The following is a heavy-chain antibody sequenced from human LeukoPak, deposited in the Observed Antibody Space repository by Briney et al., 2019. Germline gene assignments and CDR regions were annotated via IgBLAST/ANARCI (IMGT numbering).Heavy chain of an antibody. CDR2: MYTSVST. J-gene: IGHJ4*02. CDR1: GVPITGYH. CDR3: ARRSIGEPFFDY. V-gene: IGHV4-4*09. Sequence: SETLPLTCNVSGVPITGYHWSWIRQPPGKGLEWIGYMYTSVSTNYNPSLRSRVPISIDTPKNQFSPRLSSVTAADTAVYHCARRSIGEPFFDYWAQGTLVTVSS. D-gene: IGHD6-6*01.